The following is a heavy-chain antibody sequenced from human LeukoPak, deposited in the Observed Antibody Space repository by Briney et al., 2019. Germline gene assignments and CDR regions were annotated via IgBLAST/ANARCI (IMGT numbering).Heavy chain of an antibody. J-gene: IGHJ5*02. CDR1: GFTFSSYA. CDR3: AKSRTAILVDP. CDR2: ISGIGGST. D-gene: IGHD5-18*01. Sequence: GGSLRLSCAASGFTFSSYAMNWVRQAPGKAPDPVSDISGIGGSTYYPDPVKGRFIISRDNSKNMLYLQMNRLSAEDTAVYHCAKSRTAILVDPWAQGTLVTVSS. V-gene: IGHV3-23*01.